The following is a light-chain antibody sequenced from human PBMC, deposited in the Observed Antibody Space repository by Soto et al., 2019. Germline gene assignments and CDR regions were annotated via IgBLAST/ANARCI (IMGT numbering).Light chain of an antibody. CDR3: QQYSNYYT. J-gene: IGKJ2*01. CDR2: KAS. V-gene: IGKV1-5*03. CDR1: QSISNW. Sequence: DIQMSQSPSTLSASVGDRVTITCQASQSISNWLAWYQQKPGKAPKLLIYKASTLQSGVPSRFSGSGSGTEFTLTISSLQPDDFATYYCQQYSNYYTFGQGTNLEI.